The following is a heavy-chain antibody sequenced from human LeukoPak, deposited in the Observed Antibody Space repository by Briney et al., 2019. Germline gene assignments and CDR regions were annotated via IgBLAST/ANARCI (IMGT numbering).Heavy chain of an antibody. CDR1: GDSMSSSNW. J-gene: IGHJ6*02. CDR2: IYHTGNT. Sequence: SETLSLTCAVSGDSMSSSNWWSWVRQPPGKGLEWIGEIYHTGNTNYSPSLKGRVTISVDRSKNQFSLKLSSVTAADTAVYYCARLHYYGSGSYPHYYYYGMDVWGQGTTVTVSS. CDR3: ARLHYYGSGSYPHYYYYGMDV. V-gene: IGHV4-4*02. D-gene: IGHD3-10*01.